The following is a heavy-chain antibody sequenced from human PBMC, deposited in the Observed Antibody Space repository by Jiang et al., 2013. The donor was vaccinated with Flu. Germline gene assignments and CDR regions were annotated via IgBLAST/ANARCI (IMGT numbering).Heavy chain of an antibody. V-gene: IGHV3-23*01. J-gene: IGHJ4*02. CDR2: ISGSGGST. D-gene: IGHD6-13*01. Sequence: SAISGSGGSTYYADSVKGRFTISRDNSKNTLYLQMNSLRAEDTAVYYCAKVARPRIAAAGTVDYWGQGTLVTVSS. CDR3: AKVARPRIAAAGTVDY.